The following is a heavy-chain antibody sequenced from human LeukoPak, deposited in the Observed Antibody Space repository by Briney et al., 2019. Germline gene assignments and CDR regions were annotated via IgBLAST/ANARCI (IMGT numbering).Heavy chain of an antibody. V-gene: IGHV3-30*18. D-gene: IGHD6-25*01. J-gene: IGHJ6*02. CDR2: ISYDGSNK. CDR3: ANSGYYYGMDV. CDR1: GFTFSSYG. Sequence: GGSLRLSCAASGFTFSSYGMHWVRQAPGKGPEWVAVISYDGSNKYYADSVKGRFTISRDNSKNTLYLQMNSLRAEDTAVYYCANSGYYYGMDVWGQGTTVTVSS.